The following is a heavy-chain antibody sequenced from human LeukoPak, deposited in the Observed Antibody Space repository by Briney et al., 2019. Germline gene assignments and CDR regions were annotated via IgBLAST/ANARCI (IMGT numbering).Heavy chain of an antibody. D-gene: IGHD2-2*01. V-gene: IGHV1-2*02. Sequence: ASVKVSCKASGYTFTGYYMHWVRQAPGQGLEWMGWINPNIGGTNYAQQFQGRVTMTRDTSISTAYMELSRLRSDDTAVYYCARDPLSIVVVPAAMGLDYWGQGTLVTVSS. CDR1: GYTFTGYY. CDR2: INPNIGGT. J-gene: IGHJ4*02. CDR3: ARDPLSIVVVPAAMGLDY.